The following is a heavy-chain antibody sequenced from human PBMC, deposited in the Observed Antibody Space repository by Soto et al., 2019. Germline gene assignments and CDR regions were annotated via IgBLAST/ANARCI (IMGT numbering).Heavy chain of an antibody. V-gene: IGHV1-2*04. CDR1: GYSFTGYY. CDR2: INPNSGGT. CDR3: ERGKQLVLRTQLDY. Sequence: VASVKVSCKASGYSFTGYYMHWVRQAPGQGLEWMGWINPNSGGTNYAQKFQGWVTMTRDTSISTAYMELSRLRSDDTAVYYCERGKQLVLRTQLDYWGQGTLVTVSS. J-gene: IGHJ4*02. D-gene: IGHD6-13*01.